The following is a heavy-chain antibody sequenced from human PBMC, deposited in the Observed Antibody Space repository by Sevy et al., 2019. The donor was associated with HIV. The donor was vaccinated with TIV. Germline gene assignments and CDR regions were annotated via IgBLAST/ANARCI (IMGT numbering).Heavy chain of an antibody. J-gene: IGHJ6*02. Sequence: SQTLSLTCAISGDSVSSNSAAWNWIRQSPSRGLEWLGRTYYRSKWYNDYAVSVKSRITINPETSKNQFSLQLNFVTPEDTAVYYCAREDLLWFGESTGYYYGMDVWGQGTTVTVSS. CDR2: TYYRSKWYN. D-gene: IGHD3-10*01. CDR1: GDSVSSNSAA. CDR3: AREDLLWFGESTGYYYGMDV. V-gene: IGHV6-1*01.